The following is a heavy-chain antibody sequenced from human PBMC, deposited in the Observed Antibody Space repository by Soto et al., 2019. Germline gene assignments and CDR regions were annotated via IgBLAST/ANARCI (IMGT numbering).Heavy chain of an antibody. CDR1: GGTFSSYA. D-gene: IGHD2-15*01. Sequence: QVQLVQSGAEVKKPGSSVKVSCKASGGTFSSYAISWVRQAPGQGLEWMGGIIPIFGTANYAQKFQGRVTITADESTSTAYMELSSLRSEDTAVYYCARERGGYCSGGSCYSGWFDPWCQGTLVTVSS. CDR3: ARERGGYCSGGSCYSGWFDP. V-gene: IGHV1-69*01. J-gene: IGHJ5*02. CDR2: IIPIFGTA.